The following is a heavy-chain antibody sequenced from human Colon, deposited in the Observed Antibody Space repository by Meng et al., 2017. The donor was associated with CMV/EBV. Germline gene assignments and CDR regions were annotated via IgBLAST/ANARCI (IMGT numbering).Heavy chain of an antibody. J-gene: IGHJ6*02. CDR2: ISRSGTTI. CDR1: GFGLSPYY. CDR3: ARDSPSGYSESDV. D-gene: IGHD5-18*01. V-gene: IGHV3-11*01. Sequence: GESLKISCAASGFGLSPYYMNWVRQAPGKGLEWVSSISRSGTTIYYADSVKGRFTISRDNAKNSLYLQMNSLRAEDTALYYCARDSPSGYSESDVWGQGTTVTVSS.